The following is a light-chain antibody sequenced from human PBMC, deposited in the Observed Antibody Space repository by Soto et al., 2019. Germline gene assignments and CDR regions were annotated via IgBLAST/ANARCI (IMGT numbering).Light chain of an antibody. CDR2: DAS. J-gene: IGKJ1*01. Sequence: EVVMTQSPATLSVSPGEGATLSCRASQTISSNLAWYQQKPGQAPRLVIFDASTRATGIPDRFSGRGSGTEFTLTISDVQPEDFALYYCHQRQSWPRTFGQGTKVDIK. V-gene: IGKV3-15*01. CDR3: HQRQSWPRT. CDR1: QTISSN.